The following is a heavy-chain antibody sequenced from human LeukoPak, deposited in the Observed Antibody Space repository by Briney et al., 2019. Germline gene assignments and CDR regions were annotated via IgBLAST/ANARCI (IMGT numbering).Heavy chain of an antibody. Sequence: PSETLSLTCTVSGGSISSSSYYWGWIRQPPGKGLEWIGSIYYSGNTYDNPSLKSRVTISVDTSKNQFSLKLSSVTATDTAVYYCARHVSGDYSSGWYRWFDPWGQGTLVTVSS. CDR2: IYYSGNT. CDR3: ARHVSGDYSSGWYRWFDP. D-gene: IGHD6-19*01. J-gene: IGHJ5*02. CDR1: GGSISSSSYY. V-gene: IGHV4-39*01.